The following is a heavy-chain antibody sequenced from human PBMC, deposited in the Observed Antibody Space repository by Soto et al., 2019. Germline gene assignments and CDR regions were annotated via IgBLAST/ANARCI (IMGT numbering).Heavy chain of an antibody. D-gene: IGHD3-10*01. Sequence: QVQLVESGGGVVQPGRSLRLSCAASGFTFSSYGMHWVRQAPGKGLEWVAVISYDGSNKYYADSVKGRFTISRDNSKNTLYLQMNSLRAEDTAVYYCAKGSYYYGSGSPPHWFDPWGQGTLVTVSS. CDR2: ISYDGSNK. J-gene: IGHJ5*02. V-gene: IGHV3-30*18. CDR1: GFTFSSYG. CDR3: AKGSYYYGSGSPPHWFDP.